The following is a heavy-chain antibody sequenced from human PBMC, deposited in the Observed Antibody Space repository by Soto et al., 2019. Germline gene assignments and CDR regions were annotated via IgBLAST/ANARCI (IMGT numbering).Heavy chain of an antibody. CDR1: GFTLSSYA. Sequence: GFLRLSCVASGFTLSSYAMHWVRQAPGKGLEWVAVISYDGSNKYYADSVKGRFTISRDNSKNTLYLQMKSLRAEDTAVYYCARDNRVGGDYYYYYGMDVWGQGTTVTVPS. CDR2: ISYDGSNK. CDR3: ARDNRVGGDYYYYYGMDV. V-gene: IGHV3-30-3*01. D-gene: IGHD3-16*01. J-gene: IGHJ6*02.